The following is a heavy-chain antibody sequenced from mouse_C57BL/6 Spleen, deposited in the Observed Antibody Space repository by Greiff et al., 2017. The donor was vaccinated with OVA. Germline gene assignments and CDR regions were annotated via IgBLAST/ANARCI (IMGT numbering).Heavy chain of an antibody. Sequence: EVQLQQSGPELVKPGASVKISCKASGYTFTDYYMTWVKQSHGKSLEWIGDINPNNGGTSYNQKFKGKATLTVDKSSSTAYMELRSLTSEDSAVYYCARRGYYGSDYFDYWGQGTTLTVSS. D-gene: IGHD1-1*01. CDR3: ARRGYYGSDYFDY. CDR1: GYTFTDYY. V-gene: IGHV1-26*01. CDR2: INPNNGGT. J-gene: IGHJ2*01.